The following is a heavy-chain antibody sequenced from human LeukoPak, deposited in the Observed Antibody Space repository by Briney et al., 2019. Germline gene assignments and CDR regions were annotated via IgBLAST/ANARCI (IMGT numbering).Heavy chain of an antibody. CDR1: GYTFTSYA. D-gene: IGHD3-3*01. V-gene: IGHV7-4-1*02. CDR2: INTNTGNP. CDR3: ARDQMSDFWSALSLPNWFDP. Sequence: ASVKVSCKASGYTFTSYAMNWVRQAPGQGLEWMGWINTNTGNPTYAQGFTGRFVFSLDTSVSTAYLQISSLKAEDTAVYYCARDQMSDFWSALSLPNWFDPWGQGTLVTVSS. J-gene: IGHJ5*02.